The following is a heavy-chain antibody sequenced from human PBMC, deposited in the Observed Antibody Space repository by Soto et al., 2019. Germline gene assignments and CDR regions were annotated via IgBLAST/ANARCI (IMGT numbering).Heavy chain of an antibody. CDR3: AFTGETLWPRSSGMDV. CDR1: GYTLTELS. Sequence: ASVKVSCKVSGYTLTELSMHWVRQAPGKGLEWMGGFDPEDGETIYAQKFQGRVTMTEDTSTDTAYMELSSLRSEDTAVYYCAFTGETLWPRSSGMDVWGQGTTVTVSS. J-gene: IGHJ6*02. V-gene: IGHV1-24*01. CDR2: FDPEDGET. D-gene: IGHD5-18*01.